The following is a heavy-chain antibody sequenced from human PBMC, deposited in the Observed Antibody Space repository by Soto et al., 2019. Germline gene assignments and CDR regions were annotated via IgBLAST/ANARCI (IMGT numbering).Heavy chain of an antibody. CDR2: IYYSGST. Sequence: PSETLSLTCTVSGGSISSYYWSWIRQPPGKGLEWIGYIYYSGSTNYNPSLKSRVTISVDTSKNQFSLKLSSVTAADTAVYYCARGGVVWTFDYWGQGALVTVS. J-gene: IGHJ4*02. CDR3: ARGGVVWTFDY. CDR1: GGSISSYY. D-gene: IGHD2-8*02. V-gene: IGHV4-59*01.